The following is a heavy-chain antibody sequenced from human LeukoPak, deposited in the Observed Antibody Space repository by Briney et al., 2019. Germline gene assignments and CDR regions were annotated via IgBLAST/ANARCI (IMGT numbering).Heavy chain of an antibody. Sequence: SLTLSGTASGFTFGDYAMSWFRQAPGKGLEWVSAISGSGGSTYYADSVKGRFTISRDNSKNTLYLQMNSLRAEDTAVYYCARDAGGAWPFDYWGQGSRVIASS. CDR3: ARDAGGAWPFDY. CDR1: GFTFGDYA. D-gene: IGHD4-17*01. V-gene: IGHV3-23*01. J-gene: IGHJ4*02. CDR2: ISGSGGST.